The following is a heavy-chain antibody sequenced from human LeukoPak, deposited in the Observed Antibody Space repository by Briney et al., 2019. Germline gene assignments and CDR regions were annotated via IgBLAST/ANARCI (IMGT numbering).Heavy chain of an antibody. CDR2: IDGDGSST. CDR1: GFTFSSYW. Sequence: GGSLRLSCAASGFTFSSYWMHWVRQAPGEGLVWVSRIDGDGSSTSYADSVKGRFTISRDNAKNTLYLQMNSLRAEDTAVYYCARTIVGAAFDYWGQGTLVTVSS. D-gene: IGHD1-26*01. J-gene: IGHJ4*02. V-gene: IGHV3-74*01. CDR3: ARTIVGAAFDY.